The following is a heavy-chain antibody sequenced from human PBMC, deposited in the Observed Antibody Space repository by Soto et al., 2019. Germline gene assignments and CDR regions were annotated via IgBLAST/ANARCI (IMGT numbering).Heavy chain of an antibody. V-gene: IGHV4-31*03. D-gene: IGHD3-3*01. Sequence: PSETLSLTCTVSGGSISSGGYYWSWIRQHPGKGLEWIGYIYYSGSTYYNPSLKSRVTISVDTSKNQFSLKLSSVTAADTAVYYCASILNLRHTYYDFWSGYYNGPSRSSDVWGQGTTVTVSS. J-gene: IGHJ6*02. CDR1: GGSISSGGYY. CDR2: IYYSGST. CDR3: ASILNLRHTYYDFWSGYYNGPSRSSDV.